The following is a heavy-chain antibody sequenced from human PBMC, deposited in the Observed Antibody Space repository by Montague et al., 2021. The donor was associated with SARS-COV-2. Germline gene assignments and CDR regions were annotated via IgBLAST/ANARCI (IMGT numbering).Heavy chain of an antibody. V-gene: IGHV4-59*08. Sequence: SETLSLTCTVSGGSISSYYWSWIRLPPLRGLQWIGYISYSGSTNYNPSLKSRVTISVDTSKNQFSLTLSSVTAADTAVYYCATLPSSITIFGVVQGYYFDDWGPGTLVTVSS. CDR2: ISYSGST. CDR1: GGSISSYY. D-gene: IGHD3-3*01. J-gene: IGHJ4*02. CDR3: ATLPSSITIFGVVQGYYFDD.